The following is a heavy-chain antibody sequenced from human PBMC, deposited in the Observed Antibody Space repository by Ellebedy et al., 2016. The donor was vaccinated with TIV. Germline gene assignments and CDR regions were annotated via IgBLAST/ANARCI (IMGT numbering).Heavy chain of an antibody. V-gene: IGHV3-23*01. CDR2: ISGIADRT. D-gene: IGHD4-17*01. CDR1: GFAFSSHA. Sequence: GGSLRLXCGASGFAFSSHAMAWIRQTPGTGLEWVSAISGIADRTYYSDSVRGRFSIARDNSKNTVYLQMNSLRAEDTAIYYCAKYGDYESYGMDVWGQGTTVTVSS. J-gene: IGHJ6*01. CDR3: AKYGDYESYGMDV.